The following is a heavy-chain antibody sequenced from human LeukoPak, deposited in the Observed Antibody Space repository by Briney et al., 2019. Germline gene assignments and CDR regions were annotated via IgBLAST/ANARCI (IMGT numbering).Heavy chain of an antibody. V-gene: IGHV5-51*01. CDR3: ARRYYYDSSGYYDSRLNWFDP. CDR1: GYSFTSYW. D-gene: IGHD3-22*01. CDR2: IYPGDSDT. J-gene: IGHJ5*02. Sequence: GGSLKISCKGSGYSFTSYWIGWVRQMPGKGLEWMGIIYPGDSDTRYSPSFQGQVTISADKSISTAYLQWSSLKASDTAMYYCARRYYYDSSGYYDSRLNWFDPWGQGTLVTVSS.